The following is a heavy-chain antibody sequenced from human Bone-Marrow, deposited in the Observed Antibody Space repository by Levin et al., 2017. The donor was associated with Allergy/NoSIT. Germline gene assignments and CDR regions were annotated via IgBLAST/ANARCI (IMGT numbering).Heavy chain of an antibody. Sequence: GGSLILSCSASGFTFDSYGMHWVRQAPGKGLEWVAVISYHGRNQYYADSVRGRFTISRDNSNNMVYLQMNSLRPEDTAVYYCAKATGWHGYDWFDPWGQGTLVTVSS. V-gene: IGHV3-30*18. D-gene: IGHD6-19*01. CDR1: GFTFDSYG. CDR3: AKATGWHGYDWFDP. J-gene: IGHJ5*02. CDR2: ISYHGRNQ.